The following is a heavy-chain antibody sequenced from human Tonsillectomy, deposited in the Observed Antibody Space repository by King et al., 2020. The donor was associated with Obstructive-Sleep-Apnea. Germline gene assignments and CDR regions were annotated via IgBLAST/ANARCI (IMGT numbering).Heavy chain of an antibody. CDR1: GFTFSIYG. CDR3: TKGPRMRDSWSGPYGMAV. Sequence: QVQLVESGGGVVQPGRSLRLSCAASGFTFSIYGMHWVRQAPGKGLEWVAVIWYDGSNKYYRDSVKGRFTISRDNSKNTLYLQMNSLRVEDTAVYYCTKGPRMRDSWSGPYGMAVWGQGTTVTVSS. CDR2: IWYDGSNK. D-gene: IGHD3-3*01. J-gene: IGHJ6*02. V-gene: IGHV3-33*06.